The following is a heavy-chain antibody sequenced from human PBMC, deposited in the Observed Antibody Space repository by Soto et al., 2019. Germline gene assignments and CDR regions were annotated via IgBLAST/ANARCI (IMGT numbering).Heavy chain of an antibody. V-gene: IGHV3-23*01. D-gene: IGHD1-1*01. J-gene: IGHJ4*02. Sequence: GGSLRLSCAASGFTFSSDAISWVCHAPGKGLEWVSAVSGSGGSTSYADSVKGRFTISRDNANNTLYLQMNSLRAEDTAVYYCASFYPTNYWGQGTLVTVS. CDR1: GFTFSSDA. CDR2: VSGSGGST. CDR3: ASFYPTNY.